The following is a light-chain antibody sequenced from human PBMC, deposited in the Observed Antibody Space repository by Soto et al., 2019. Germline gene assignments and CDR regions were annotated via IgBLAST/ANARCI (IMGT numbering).Light chain of an antibody. CDR1: QSVSSRY. Sequence: EGVLTQSPGPLSLSPGERVTLSCRASQSVSSRYLAWYQQKPGQAPRLVIYGTSTRATGIPDRFSGSGSGTDFTLTISSMEPEDFAVYCCQQYDSSPLYTFGQGTKLEIK. J-gene: IGKJ2*01. CDR3: QQYDSSPLYT. CDR2: GTS. V-gene: IGKV3-20*01.